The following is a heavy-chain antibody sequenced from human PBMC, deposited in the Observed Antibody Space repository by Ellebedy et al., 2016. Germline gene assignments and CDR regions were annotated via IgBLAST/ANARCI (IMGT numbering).Heavy chain of an antibody. J-gene: IGHJ5*02. Sequence: ASVKVSCXASGYTFTSYDINWVRQATGQGLEWMGWMNPNSGNTGYAQKFQGRVTMTRNTSISTAYMELSSLRSEDTAVYYCARGRGRLRGNWFNPWGQGTLVTVSS. D-gene: IGHD4-17*01. CDR1: GYTFTSYD. CDR3: ARGRGRLRGNWFNP. V-gene: IGHV1-8*01. CDR2: MNPNSGNT.